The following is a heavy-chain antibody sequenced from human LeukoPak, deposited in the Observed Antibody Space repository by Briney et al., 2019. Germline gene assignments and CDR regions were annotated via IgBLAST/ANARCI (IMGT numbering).Heavy chain of an antibody. CDR1: GYTFTDYY. CDR3: ARVFWSGDNPQGSSAY. J-gene: IGHJ4*02. V-gene: IGHV1-18*04. D-gene: IGHD3-3*01. CDR2: VSPYSGNT. Sequence: GASVKVSCKASGYTFTDYYVHWVRQGPGQALEWMGWVSPYSGNTNYAQKFQGRVTMTTDTSTSTAYMELRSLRSDDTAVYYCARVFWSGDNPQGSSAYWGQGTLVTVSS.